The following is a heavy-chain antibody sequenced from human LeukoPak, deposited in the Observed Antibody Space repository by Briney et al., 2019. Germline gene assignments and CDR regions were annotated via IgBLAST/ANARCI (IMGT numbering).Heavy chain of an antibody. J-gene: IGHJ4*02. V-gene: IGHV4-39*01. CDR1: GGSISSSSYY. Sequence: SETLSLTCTVSGGSISSSSYYWGWIRQPPGKGLEWIGNIYYSGSTYYNPSLKSRVTISVDTSRNQFSLKLSSVTAADTAVYYCARRGRSGYNYGALDYWGQGTLVTVSS. CDR3: ARRGRSGYNYGALDY. CDR2: IYYSGST. D-gene: IGHD5-18*01.